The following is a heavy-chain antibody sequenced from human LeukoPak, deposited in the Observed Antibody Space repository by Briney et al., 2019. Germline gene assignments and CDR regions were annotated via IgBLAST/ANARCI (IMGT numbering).Heavy chain of an antibody. J-gene: IGHJ4*02. V-gene: IGHV3-30*04. D-gene: IGHD6-19*01. CDR3: ARGAGKYSTGQFDY. CDR2: IAYDGSDK. Sequence: PGGSLRLSCAASGFTFSSYAIHWVSQAPGKGLEWEALIAYDGSDKYYADSVKGRFTISRDNSKNTLYLQMNSLRAEDTAVYYCARGAGKYSTGQFDYWGQGTLVTVSS. CDR1: GFTFSSYA.